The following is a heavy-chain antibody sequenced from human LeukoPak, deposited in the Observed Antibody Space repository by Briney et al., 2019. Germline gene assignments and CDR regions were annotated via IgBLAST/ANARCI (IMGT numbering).Heavy chain of an antibody. Sequence: SETLSLTCTVSGGSISSYYWSWIRQPPGKGREWIGYIYYSGSTNYNPSLKSGVTISVDTSKNQFSLKLSSVTPADTAVYYCARDAPNFYDSSGHYYGAFDIWGQGTMVTVSS. CDR3: ARDAPNFYDSSGHYYGAFDI. CDR2: IYYSGST. CDR1: GGSISSYY. J-gene: IGHJ3*02. D-gene: IGHD3-22*01. V-gene: IGHV4-59*01.